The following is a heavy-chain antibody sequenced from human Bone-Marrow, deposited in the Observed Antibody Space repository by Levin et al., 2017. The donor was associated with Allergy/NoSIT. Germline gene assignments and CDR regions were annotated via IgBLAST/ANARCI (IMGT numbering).Heavy chain of an antibody. D-gene: IGHD3-10*01. J-gene: IGHJ5*02. Sequence: SVKVSCKASGGTFSSYTISWVRQAPGQGLEWMGRIIPILGIANYAQKFQGRVTITADKSTSTAYMELSSLRSEDTAVYYCAREGGGELLQRNWFDPWGQGTLVTVSS. CDR2: IIPILGIA. V-gene: IGHV1-69*04. CDR3: AREGGGELLQRNWFDP. CDR1: GGTFSSYT.